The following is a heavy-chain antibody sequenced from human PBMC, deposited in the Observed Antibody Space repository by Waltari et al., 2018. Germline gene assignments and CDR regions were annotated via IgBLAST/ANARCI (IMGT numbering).Heavy chain of an antibody. CDR3: ARGHGTGMIGRWHYYYYGMDV. CDR2: INHSGFN. V-gene: IGHV4-34*01. J-gene: IGHJ6*02. CDR1: GGSFINNF. Sequence: QVQLQQWGAGLLKPSETLSLTCVVHGGSFINNFCTWIRQSPGQELAWIGEINHSGFNNDNPSLKSRDTISVDTSKNQFALNLRSVTAADTAVYYCARGHGTGMIGRWHYYYYGMDVWGQGTTVTVSS. D-gene: IGHD3-22*01.